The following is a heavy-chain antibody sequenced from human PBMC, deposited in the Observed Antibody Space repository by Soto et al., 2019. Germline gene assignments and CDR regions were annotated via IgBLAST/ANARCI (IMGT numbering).Heavy chain of an antibody. J-gene: IGHJ5*02. CDR3: AHRRTTVTWWLDA. CDR1: GFSRTPRGVG. V-gene: IGHV2-5*02. D-gene: IGHD4-17*01. CDR2: IYWDDDK. Sequence: QITLKESGHTRGKPTQTLQLTCIFSGFSRTPRGVGVRWIRQPPGKTLEWLALIYWDDDKRYSPSLKSRLTSTKDTSKNQAVLTVTNLDPGETATDFCAHRRTTVTWWLDAWGQGTLVTVSS.